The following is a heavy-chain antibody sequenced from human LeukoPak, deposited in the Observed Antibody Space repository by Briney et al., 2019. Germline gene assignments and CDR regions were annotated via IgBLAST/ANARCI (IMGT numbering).Heavy chain of an antibody. V-gene: IGHV1-2*02. CDR2: IKPNSGDT. CDR1: GYTFTDYY. J-gene: IGHJ3*02. Sequence: ASVKVSCKASGYTFTDYYMHWVRQAPGQGLEWMGWIKPNSGDTKYAQKFQGRVTMTRDTSISTAYMELSRLRSDDTAVYYCARGGESIGGYYYVSFRAFDIWGQGTMVTVSS. CDR3: ARGGESIGGYYYVSFRAFDI. D-gene: IGHD3-22*01.